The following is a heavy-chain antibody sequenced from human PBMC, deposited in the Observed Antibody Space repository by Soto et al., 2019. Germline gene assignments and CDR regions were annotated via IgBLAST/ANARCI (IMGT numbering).Heavy chain of an antibody. CDR3: AKEGSDGWCHL. J-gene: IGHJ5*02. Sequence: EEQLVESGGGLIQPGGSLRLSCVGSGFSVINSYVSWVRHAPGQGLEWVSIIYTGGSTYYADSVKGRFTMSRVTSKNTESLQMISLRAEDTALYYCAKEGSDGWCHLWGQGTLVTVSS. CDR1: GFSVINSY. CDR2: IYTGGST. D-gene: IGHD1-26*01. V-gene: IGHV3-53*01.